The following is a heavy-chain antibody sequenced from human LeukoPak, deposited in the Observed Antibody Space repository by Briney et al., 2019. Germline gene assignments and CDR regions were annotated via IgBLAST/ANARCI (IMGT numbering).Heavy chain of an antibody. CDR3: ATGGSGSYRSNLDY. CDR2: ISWNSGSI. J-gene: IGHJ4*02. CDR1: GFTFSSYS. V-gene: IGHV3-9*01. D-gene: IGHD3-10*01. Sequence: GGSLRLSCAASGFTFSSYSMNWVRQAPGKGLEWVSGISWNSGSIGYADSVKGRFTISRDNAKNSLYLQMNSLRAEDTALYYCATGGSGSYRSNLDYWGQGTLVTVSS.